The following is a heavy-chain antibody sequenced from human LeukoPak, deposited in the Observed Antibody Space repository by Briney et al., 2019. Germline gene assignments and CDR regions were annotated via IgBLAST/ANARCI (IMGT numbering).Heavy chain of an antibody. J-gene: IGHJ3*02. CDR3: ARDLYYGDGAFDI. Sequence: SETLSLTCTVSGGSLSSSSTSYWGWIRQPPGKGLEWIGSMNYGGTSHYNPSLKSRVTISVDTSKKHFSLKLSSVTAADTAVYYCARDLYYGDGAFDIWGQGTMVTVSS. V-gene: IGHV4-39*02. CDR2: MNYGGTS. CDR1: GGSLSSSSTSY. D-gene: IGHD4-17*01.